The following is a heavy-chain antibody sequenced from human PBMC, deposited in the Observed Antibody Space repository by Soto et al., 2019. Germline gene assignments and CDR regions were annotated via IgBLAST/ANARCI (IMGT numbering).Heavy chain of an antibody. CDR3: AKILRTSPSSSPSPVTFDY. CDR1: GFTFSSYA. D-gene: IGHD6-6*01. V-gene: IGHV3-23*01. J-gene: IGHJ4*02. Sequence: PGGSLRLSCAASGFTFSSYAMSWVRQAPGKGLEWVSAISGSGGSTYYADSVKGRFTISRDNSKNTLYLQMNSLRAEDTAVYYCAKILRTSPSSSPSPVTFDYWGQGTLVTVPQ. CDR2: ISGSGGST.